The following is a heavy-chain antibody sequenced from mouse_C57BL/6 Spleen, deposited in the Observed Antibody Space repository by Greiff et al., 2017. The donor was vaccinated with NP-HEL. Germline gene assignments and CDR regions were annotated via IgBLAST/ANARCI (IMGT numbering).Heavy chain of an antibody. V-gene: IGHV1-64*01. D-gene: IGHD2-5*01. Sequence: VKLQQPGAELVKPGASVKLSCKASGYTFTSYWMHWVKQRPGQGLEWIGMIHPNSGSTNYNEKFKSKATLTVDKSSSTAYTQLSSLTSEDSAVYYCARYSNYDYYAMDYWGQGTSVTVSS. CDR2: IHPNSGST. CDR3: ARYSNYDYYAMDY. CDR1: GYTFTSYW. J-gene: IGHJ4*01.